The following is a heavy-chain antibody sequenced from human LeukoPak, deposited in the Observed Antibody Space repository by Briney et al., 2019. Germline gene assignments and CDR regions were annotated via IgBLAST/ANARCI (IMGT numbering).Heavy chain of an antibody. CDR3: ARDTVVVAAPAPAPQTNWFDP. J-gene: IGHJ5*02. Sequence: ASVKVSCKASGGTFSSYAISWVRQAPGQGLEWMGGIIPILGIANYAQKFQGRVTITADKSTSTAYMELSSLRSEDTAVYYCARDTVVVAAPAPAPQTNWFDPWGQGTLVTVSS. CDR2: IIPILGIA. CDR1: GGTFSSYA. V-gene: IGHV1-69*10. D-gene: IGHD2-15*01.